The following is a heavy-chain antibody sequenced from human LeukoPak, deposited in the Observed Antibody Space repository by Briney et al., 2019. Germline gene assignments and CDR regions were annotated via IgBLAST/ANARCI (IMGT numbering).Heavy chain of an antibody. D-gene: IGHD3-22*01. Sequence: GGSLRLSCAASGFTFSTYWMRWVRQAPGKGLEWVAKINQDGSEKYYVDSVKGRFTISRDNAKNSLYLQVNSLRAEDTAVYYCANENYYDSSGFPDHWGQGTLVTVSS. CDR1: GFTFSTYW. CDR3: ANENYYDSSGFPDH. CDR2: INQDGSEK. V-gene: IGHV3-7*01. J-gene: IGHJ4*02.